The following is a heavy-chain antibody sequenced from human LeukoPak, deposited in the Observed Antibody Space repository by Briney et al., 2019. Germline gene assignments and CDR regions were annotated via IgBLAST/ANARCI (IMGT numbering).Heavy chain of an antibody. D-gene: IGHD3-10*01. CDR2: MNPNSGDT. CDR3: ARAYYYGSGNYYFFDY. V-gene: IGHV1-8*03. Sequence: ASVKVSCKASGYNFTTYHINWVRQASGQGLEWMGWMNPNSGDTGYAQKFQGRVTITRNTSTRTAYMEVSSLKSEDTAVYYCARAYYYGSGNYYFFDYWGQGTLVTVSS. J-gene: IGHJ4*02. CDR1: GYNFTTYH.